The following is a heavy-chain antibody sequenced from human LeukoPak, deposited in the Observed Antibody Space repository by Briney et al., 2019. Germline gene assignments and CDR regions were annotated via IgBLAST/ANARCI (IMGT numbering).Heavy chain of an antibody. CDR2: IYYSGST. D-gene: IGHD3-3*01. V-gene: IGHV4-59*08. CDR1: GGSISSYY. CDR3: ARLRRSGMDV. Sequence: PSETLSLTCTVSGGSISSYYWSWIRQPPGKGLEWIGYIYYSGSTNYNPSLKSRVTISVDTSKNQFSLKLSSVTAADTAVYYCARLRRSGMDVWGQGTTVTVSS. J-gene: IGHJ6*02.